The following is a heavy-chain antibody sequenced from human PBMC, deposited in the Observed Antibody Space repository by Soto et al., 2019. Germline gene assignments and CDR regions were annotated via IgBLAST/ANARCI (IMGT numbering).Heavy chain of an antibody. J-gene: IGHJ4*02. D-gene: IGHD6-19*01. CDR2: IHSDGST. CDR1: GFPVSGS. V-gene: IGHV3-53*01. Sequence: GGSLRLSCSVAGFPVSGSMSWVRQAPGKGLECVSFIHSDGSTHYTDSVRGRFTISRDNSKNTLYLQMDRLRVDDTAVYFCARDDSGPYDYSGQGRRVTVSS. CDR3: ARDDSGPYDY.